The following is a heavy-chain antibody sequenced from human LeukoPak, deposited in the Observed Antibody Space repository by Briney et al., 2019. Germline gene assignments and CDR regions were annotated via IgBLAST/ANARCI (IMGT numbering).Heavy chain of an antibody. CDR1: GFTFSSYA. V-gene: IGHV3-23*01. D-gene: IGHD2-2*01. CDR2: ISGSGGST. CDR3: AKTGYCSSASCGGFDY. Sequence: GGSLRLSCAAAGFTFSSYAMNWVRQAPGKGLEWVSVISGSGGSTYYADSVKGRFTISRDNSKNTLYLQMNSLRAEDTAVYYCAKTGYCSSASCGGFDYCGQGTLVTVSS. J-gene: IGHJ4*02.